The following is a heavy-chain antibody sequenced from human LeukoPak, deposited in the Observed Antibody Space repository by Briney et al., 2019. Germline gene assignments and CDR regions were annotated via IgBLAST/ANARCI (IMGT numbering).Heavy chain of an antibody. CDR2: IYINGST. Sequence: SETLSLTCTVSGGSISSGNYYWSWIRQPAGKGLEWIGRIYINGSTNYNPSLKSRVTISVDTSKNQFSLKLSSVTAADTAVYYCAREVEERWIDYWGQGTLVTVSS. J-gene: IGHJ4*02. CDR1: GGSISSGNYY. V-gene: IGHV4-61*02. D-gene: IGHD2-15*01. CDR3: AREVEERWIDY.